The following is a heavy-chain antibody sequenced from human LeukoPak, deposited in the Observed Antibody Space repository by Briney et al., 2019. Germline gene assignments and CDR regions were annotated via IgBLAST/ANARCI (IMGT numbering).Heavy chain of an antibody. J-gene: IGHJ4*02. D-gene: IGHD2-15*01. CDR2: VSGGGGFT. CDR1: GFSLSSFG. Sequence: PGGSLRLSCAASGFSLSSFGISWVRQAPGEGLEWVSTVSGGGGFTFYADSVKGRLTISRDDSNNALYLQMNNLRAEDTALYYSAKPHTPYCSCGTCYLFDYWGQGTLVTVSS. V-gene: IGHV3-23*01. CDR3: AKPHTPYCSCGTCYLFDY.